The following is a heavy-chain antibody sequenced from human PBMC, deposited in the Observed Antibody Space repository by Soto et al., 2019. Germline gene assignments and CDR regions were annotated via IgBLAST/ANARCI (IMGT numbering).Heavy chain of an antibody. CDR2: ISSTSIYI. J-gene: IGHJ4*02. CDR3: SRDNSLGMPSHFDY. V-gene: IGHV3-21*06. D-gene: IGHD7-27*01. CDR1: GFTFRSYS. Sequence: EVQLVESGGGLVKPGGSLRLSCAASGFTFRSYSLNWVRQAPGKGLEWVSTISSTSIYIYYADSVRGRFTISRDNAQNSMYLQMNSLTAEATAVYYCSRDNSLGMPSHFDYWGQGTPVTVSS.